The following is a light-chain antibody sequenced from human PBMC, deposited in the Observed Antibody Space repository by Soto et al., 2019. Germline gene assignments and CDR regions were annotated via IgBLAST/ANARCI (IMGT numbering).Light chain of an antibody. CDR2: AAS. CDR3: QQSYSKWT. V-gene: IGKV1-39*01. J-gene: IGKJ1*01. CDR1: ESVSSY. Sequence: DIQMTQSPSSLSASVGDRVTITCRAKESVSSYVNWYQQKPGKAPKLLIYAASSLQSGVPARFSVSGSVTDFTLTISGLQPDDFATYYCQQSYSKWTFGQGTKVEIK.